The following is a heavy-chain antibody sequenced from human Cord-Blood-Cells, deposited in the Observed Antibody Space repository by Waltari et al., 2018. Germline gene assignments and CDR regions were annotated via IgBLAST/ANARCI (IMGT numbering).Heavy chain of an antibody. D-gene: IGHD2-15*01. CDR1: GYTFTSYY. CDR2: INPSGGIT. Sequence: QVQLVQSGAEVKKPGASVKVSCKASGYTFTSYYMHWVRQAPGQGLGWMGRINPSGGITSYAQKFQGRVTMTRDTSTSAVYMGLSSLRSEDTSVYYGARAARLVAAITPFDYWGQGTLVTVSS. V-gene: IGHV1-46*01. CDR3: ARAARLVAAITPFDY. J-gene: IGHJ4*02.